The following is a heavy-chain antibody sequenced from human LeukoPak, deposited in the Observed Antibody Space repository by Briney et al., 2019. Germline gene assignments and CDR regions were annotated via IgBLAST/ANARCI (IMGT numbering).Heavy chain of an antibody. Sequence: SETLSLTCAVYGGSFSGYYWSWIGQPPGKGLEWIGEINHSGSTNYNPSLKSRVTISVDTSKNQFSLKLSSVTAADTAVYYCARGVLYSNYDYWGQGTLLTVSS. V-gene: IGHV4-34*01. CDR1: GGSFSGYY. D-gene: IGHD4-11*01. CDR2: INHSGST. CDR3: ARGVLYSNYDY. J-gene: IGHJ4*02.